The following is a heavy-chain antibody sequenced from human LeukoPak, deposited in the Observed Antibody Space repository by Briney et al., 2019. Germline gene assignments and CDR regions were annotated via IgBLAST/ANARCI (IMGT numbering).Heavy chain of an antibody. CDR2: IKQGGSEK. CDR1: GFTFSSYW. D-gene: IGHD3-22*01. V-gene: IGHV3-7*01. CDR3: ARTLYYYDSSGYGGIGY. Sequence: QPGGPLRLSCAASGFTFSSYWMSWVREAPGKGVEWVANIKQGGSEKYYVDSVKGRFTISRDNAKNSLYVQMNSLRAEDTAVYYCARTLYYYDSSGYGGIGYWGQGTLVTVSS. J-gene: IGHJ4*02.